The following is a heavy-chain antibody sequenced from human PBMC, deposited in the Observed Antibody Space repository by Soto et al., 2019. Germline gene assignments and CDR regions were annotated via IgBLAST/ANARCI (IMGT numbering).Heavy chain of an antibody. Sequence: PSETLSLTCTVSGGSISSSSYYWGWIRQPPGKGLEWIGSIYYSGSTYYNPSLKSRVTISVDTSKNQFSLKLSSVTAADTAVYYCARQRSDSSSSGSFDYWGQGTLVTVSS. CDR2: IYYSGST. J-gene: IGHJ4*02. D-gene: IGHD6-6*01. CDR1: GGSISSSSYY. CDR3: ARQRSDSSSSGSFDY. V-gene: IGHV4-39*01.